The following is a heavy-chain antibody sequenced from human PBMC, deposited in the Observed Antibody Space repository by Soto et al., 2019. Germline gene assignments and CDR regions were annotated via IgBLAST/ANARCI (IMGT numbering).Heavy chain of an antibody. Sequence: SVKVSCKASGGTFSSYAISWVRQAPGQGLEWMGGIIPIFGTANYAQKFQGRVTITADKSTSTAYMELSSLRSEDTAVYYCARGYYYESSGYYVAFDIWGQGTMVTVSS. CDR1: GGTFSSYA. CDR3: ARGYYYESSGYYVAFDI. CDR2: IIPIFGTA. V-gene: IGHV1-69*06. J-gene: IGHJ3*02. D-gene: IGHD3-22*01.